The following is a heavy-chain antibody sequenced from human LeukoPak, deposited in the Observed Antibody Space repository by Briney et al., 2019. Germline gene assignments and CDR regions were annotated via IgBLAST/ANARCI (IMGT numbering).Heavy chain of an antibody. Sequence: SETLSLTCAVYGGSFSGYYWSWIRQLPGKGLEWIGEINHSGSTNYNPSLKSRVTISVDTSKNQFSLKLSSVTAADTAVYYCARGPYYDFWSGYYRRNYYYMDVWGKGTTVTVSS. CDR3: ARGPYYDFWSGYYRRNYYYMDV. D-gene: IGHD3-3*01. J-gene: IGHJ6*03. CDR1: GGSFSGYY. V-gene: IGHV4-34*01. CDR2: INHSGST.